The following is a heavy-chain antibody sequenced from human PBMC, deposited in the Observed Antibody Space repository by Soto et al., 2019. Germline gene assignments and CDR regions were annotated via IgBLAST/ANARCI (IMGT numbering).Heavy chain of an antibody. J-gene: IGHJ6*02. D-gene: IGHD2-2*01. CDR2: IIPMFGTA. CDR3: ARVYRISTSFHYYGIDV. V-gene: IGHV1-69*12. CDR1: GGTFSTYT. Sequence: QVQLVQSGAEVKKPGSSVKVSCKASGGTFSTYTIKWVRQAPGQGLEWMGGIIPMFGTANYAQKFHGRVTMTADESTSTAYMELSSLRSEYTAAYYCARVYRISTSFHYYGIDVWGQGTTVTVSS.